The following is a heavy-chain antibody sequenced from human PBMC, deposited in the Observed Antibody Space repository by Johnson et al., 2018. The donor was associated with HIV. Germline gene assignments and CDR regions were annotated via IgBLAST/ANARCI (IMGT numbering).Heavy chain of an antibody. CDR3: AKDERQLGGWSHAFDI. V-gene: IGHV3-30*02. CDR2: IRYDGSNK. J-gene: IGHJ3*02. D-gene: IGHD6-13*01. Sequence: QVHLVESGGGVVQPGGSLRLSCAASGFTFSNYGMHWVRQAPGKALQWVAFIRYDGSNKYYADSLKGRFTISRDNSKNTLFLQMNSLRDEDTAMYYCAKDERQLGGWSHAFDIWGRGTLVPVS. CDR1: GFTFSNYG.